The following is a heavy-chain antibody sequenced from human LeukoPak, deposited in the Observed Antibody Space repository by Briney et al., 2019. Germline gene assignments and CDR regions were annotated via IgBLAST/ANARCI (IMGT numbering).Heavy chain of an antibody. Sequence: GASVKVSCKASGGTFSSSTISWVRQAPGQGLEWMGRIIPILGIANYAQKFQGRVTITADKSTSTAYMELSSLRSADTAVYYCARDGGELRSVDYWGQGTLVTVSS. CDR3: ARDGGELRSVDY. D-gene: IGHD1-26*01. CDR1: GGTFSSST. CDR2: IIPILGIA. J-gene: IGHJ4*02. V-gene: IGHV1-69*04.